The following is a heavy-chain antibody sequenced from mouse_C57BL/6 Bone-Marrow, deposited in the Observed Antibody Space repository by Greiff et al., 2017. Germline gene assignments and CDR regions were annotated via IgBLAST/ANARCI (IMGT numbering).Heavy chain of an antibody. D-gene: IGHD1-1*01. V-gene: IGHV5-4*01. CDR1: GFTFSSYA. J-gene: IGHJ2*01. CDR2: ISDGGSYT. CDR3: ARATVVPFDY. Sequence: VQRVESGGGLVKPGGSLKLSCAASGFTFSSYAMSWVRQTPEKRLEWVATISDGGSYTYYPDNVKGRFTISRDNAKNNLYLQMSHLKSEDTAMYYCARATVVPFDYWGQGTTLTVSS.